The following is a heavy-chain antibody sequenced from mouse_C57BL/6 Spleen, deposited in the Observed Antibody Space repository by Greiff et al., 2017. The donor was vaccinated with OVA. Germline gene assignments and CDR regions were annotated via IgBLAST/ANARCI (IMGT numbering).Heavy chain of an antibody. D-gene: IGHD3-2*02. Sequence: VQLQQPGAELVMPGASVKLSCKASGYTFTSYWMHWVKQRPGQGLEWIGEIDPSASYTNYNQKFKGKSTLTVDKSSSTAYMQLSSLTSEDSAVYYCARGTAQALFDDWGQGTTLTVSS. CDR3: ARGTAQALFDD. V-gene: IGHV1-69*01. J-gene: IGHJ2*01. CDR1: GYTFTSYW. CDR2: IDPSASYT.